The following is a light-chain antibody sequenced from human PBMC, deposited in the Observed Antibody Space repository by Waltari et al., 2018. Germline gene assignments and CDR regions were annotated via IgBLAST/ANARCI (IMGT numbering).Light chain of an antibody. CDR3: QQSNIMGT. Sequence: DIQMTQSPSSLSASVGDTVTIVCRASQSISIYLNWYQKKPGKPPKLLIFSASSLQSGVPSRFSGSGSGTEFTLTITSLQPEDFATYFCQQSNIMGTFGPGTTVDIK. CDR1: QSISIY. CDR2: SAS. J-gene: IGKJ3*01. V-gene: IGKV1-39*01.